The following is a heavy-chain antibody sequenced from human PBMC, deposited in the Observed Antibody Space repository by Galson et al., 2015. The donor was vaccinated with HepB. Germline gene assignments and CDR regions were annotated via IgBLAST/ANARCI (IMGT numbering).Heavy chain of an antibody. CDR3: ARRANRVTYYYDSSGYYYDY. D-gene: IGHD3-22*01. CDR2: INWNGGST. J-gene: IGHJ4*02. CDR1: GFTFDDYG. Sequence: SLRLSCAASGFTFDDYGMSWVRQAPGKGLEWVSGINWNGGSTGYADSVKGRFTISRDNAKNSLYPQMNSLRAEDTALYHCARRANRVTYYYDSSGYYYDYWGQGTLVTVSS. V-gene: IGHV3-20*01.